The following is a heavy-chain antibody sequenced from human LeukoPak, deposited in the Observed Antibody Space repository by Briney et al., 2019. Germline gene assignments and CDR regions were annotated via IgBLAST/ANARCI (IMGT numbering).Heavy chain of an antibody. CDR2: IYHSGST. J-gene: IGHJ4*02. CDR3: AREAREGWFDY. V-gene: IGHV4-38-2*02. D-gene: IGHD5-24*01. Sequence: TSETLSLTCTVSGYSISSGYYVGWMRQPPGKGLEWIGSIYHSGSTYYNPSLKSRVTISVDTSKNQFSLKLSSVTAADTAVYYCAREAREGWFDYWGQGTLVTVSS. CDR1: GYSISSGYY.